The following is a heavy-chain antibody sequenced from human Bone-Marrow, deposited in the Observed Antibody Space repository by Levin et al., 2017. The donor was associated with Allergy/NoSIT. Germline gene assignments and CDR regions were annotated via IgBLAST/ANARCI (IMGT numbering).Heavy chain of an antibody. Sequence: SCAASGFTFIAYEMNWVRQAPGKGLEWVAYISTSGSDISYADSVKGRFTIARDNAKNSLFLQMNSLRAEDSAIYFCSRDKPKRSLFGVVTGRYFDYWGQGTLVSVSS. D-gene: IGHD3-3*01. CDR2: ISTSGSDI. V-gene: IGHV3-48*03. CDR3: SRDKPKRSLFGVVTGRYFDY. CDR1: GFTFIAYE. J-gene: IGHJ4*02.